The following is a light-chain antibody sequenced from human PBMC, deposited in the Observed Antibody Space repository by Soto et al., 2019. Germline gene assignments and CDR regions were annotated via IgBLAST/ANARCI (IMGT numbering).Light chain of an antibody. J-gene: IGLJ1*01. CDR1: SSDVGYYDY. Sequence: QSALTQPPSASGFPGQSVTISCTGTSSDVGYYDYVSWYQQHPGKAPKLVIYEVTKRPSGVPDRVSASKSGNTASLTVSGLRADDEADYYCSSYAGSKNFVFGSGTKLTVL. CDR2: EVT. V-gene: IGLV2-8*01. CDR3: SSYAGSKNFV.